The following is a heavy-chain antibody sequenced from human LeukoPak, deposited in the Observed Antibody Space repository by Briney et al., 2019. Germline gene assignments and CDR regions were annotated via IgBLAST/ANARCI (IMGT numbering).Heavy chain of an antibody. CDR1: GYTFTGYY. V-gene: IGHV1-2*02. CDR2: INPNSGGT. Sequence: ASVKVSCTASGYTFTGYYMHWVRQAPGPGLEWMGWINPNSGGTNYAQKFQGRVTMTRDTSISTAYMELSRLRSDDTAVYYCARVGATRDYYYYMDVWGKGTTVTVSS. D-gene: IGHD1-26*01. CDR3: ARVGATRDYYYYMDV. J-gene: IGHJ6*03.